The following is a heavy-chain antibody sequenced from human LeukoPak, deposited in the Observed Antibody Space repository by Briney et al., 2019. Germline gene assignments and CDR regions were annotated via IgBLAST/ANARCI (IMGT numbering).Heavy chain of an antibody. V-gene: IGHV3-74*01. CDR1: GFTFSSYW. D-gene: IGHD6-19*01. CDR2: SNSDGSST. Sequence: GGSLRLSCAASGFTFSSYWMHWFRQAPGKGLVWVSRSNSDGSSTSYADSVKGRFTISRDNAKNTLYLQMNSLRAEDTAVYYCAKPFSSGWYNGGHNWFDPWGQGTLVTVSS. CDR3: AKPFSSGWYNGGHNWFDP. J-gene: IGHJ5*02.